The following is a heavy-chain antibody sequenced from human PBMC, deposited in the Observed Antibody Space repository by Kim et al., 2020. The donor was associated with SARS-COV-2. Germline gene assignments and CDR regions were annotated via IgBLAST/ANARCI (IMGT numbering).Heavy chain of an antibody. J-gene: IGHJ4*02. V-gene: IGHV4-30-4*01. CDR1: GGSISSGDYY. CDR3: ARSSGIDSSSWYVDY. D-gene: IGHD6-13*01. Sequence: SETLSLTCTVSGGSISSGDYYWSWIRQPPGKGLEWIGYIYYSGSTYYNPSLKSRVTISVDTSKNQFSLKLSSVTAADTAVYYCARSSGIDSSSWYVDYWGQGTLVTVSS. CDR2: IYYSGST.